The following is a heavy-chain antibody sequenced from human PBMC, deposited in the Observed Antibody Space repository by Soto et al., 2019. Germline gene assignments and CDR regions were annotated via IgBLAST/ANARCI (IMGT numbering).Heavy chain of an antibody. CDR1: GFTFSSYE. J-gene: IGHJ3*02. V-gene: IGHV3-48*03. D-gene: IGHD1-26*01. CDR2: ISSSGSTI. CDR3: ARGRGSYYPDAFDI. Sequence: GGSLRLSCAASGFTFSSYEMNWVRQAPGKGLEWVSYISSSGSTIYYADSVKGRFTISRDNAKNSLYLQMNSLRAEDTAVYYCARGRGSYYPDAFDIWGQGTMVTVSS.